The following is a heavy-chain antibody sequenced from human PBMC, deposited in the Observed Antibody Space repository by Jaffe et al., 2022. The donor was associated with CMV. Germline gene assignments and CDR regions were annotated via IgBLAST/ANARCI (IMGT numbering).Heavy chain of an antibody. Sequence: EVQLVQSGGGLVKPGGSLRLSCVASGFSFSDYSMNWVRQAPGKGLEWVSWIRSSSSDIYYCDSVKGRFTISRDNAKNSLYLQVNSLRDEDTAVYYCARAGHNKSRLVEWLPDYVYYGMDVWGQGTTVTVAS. CDR3: ARAGHNKSRLVEWLPDYVYYGMDV. V-gene: IGHV3-21*06. CDR2: IRSSSSDI. D-gene: IGHD3-3*01. CDR1: GFSFSDYS. J-gene: IGHJ6*01.